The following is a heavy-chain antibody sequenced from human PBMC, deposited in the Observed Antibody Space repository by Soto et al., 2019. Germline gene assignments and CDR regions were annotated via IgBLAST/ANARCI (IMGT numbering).Heavy chain of an antibody. D-gene: IGHD2-2*01. V-gene: IGHV3-23*01. CDR2: ISGSGGNT. CDR3: AKGSTSHIYYYYYYMDV. J-gene: IGHJ6*03. Sequence: GGSLRLSCAASGFTFSSYAMSWVRQAPGRGLEWVSAISGSGGNTYYADSVKGRFTISRDNSKNTLYVQMNSLRAEDTAVYYCAKGSTSHIYYYYYYMDVWGKGTTVTVSS. CDR1: GFTFSSYA.